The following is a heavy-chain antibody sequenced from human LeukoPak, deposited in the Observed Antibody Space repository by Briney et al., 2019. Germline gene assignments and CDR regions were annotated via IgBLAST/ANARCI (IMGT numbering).Heavy chain of an antibody. CDR3: AKRGVEVATIYHMDV. Sequence: HPGGSLRLSCTASGFTFSSYSMNWVRQAPGKGLEWVSYISSSSSTIYYADSVRGRFTVSRDNSKNTLYLHMDSLRTEDTATYYCAKRGVEVATIYHMDVWGKGTTVTISS. D-gene: IGHD5-24*01. V-gene: IGHV3-48*01. CDR2: ISSSSSTI. CDR1: GFTFSSYS. J-gene: IGHJ6*03.